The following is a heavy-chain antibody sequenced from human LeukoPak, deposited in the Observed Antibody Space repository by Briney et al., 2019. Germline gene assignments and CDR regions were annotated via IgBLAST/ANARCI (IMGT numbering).Heavy chain of an antibody. Sequence: SETLSLTCTVSGGSISSYYWSWIRQPAGKGLEWIGRIYTSGSTNYNPSLKSRVTMSVDTSKNQFSLKLSSVTAADTAVYYCAGDLGTMVRGVIKRGAWFDPWGQGTLVTVSS. CDR1: GGSISSYY. D-gene: IGHD3-10*01. CDR2: IYTSGST. V-gene: IGHV4-4*07. CDR3: AGDLGTMVRGVIKRGAWFDP. J-gene: IGHJ5*02.